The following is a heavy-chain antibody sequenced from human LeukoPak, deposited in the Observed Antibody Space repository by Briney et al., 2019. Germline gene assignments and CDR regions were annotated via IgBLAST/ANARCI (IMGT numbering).Heavy chain of an antibody. D-gene: IGHD4-23*01. CDR1: GFPFSSYW. V-gene: IGHV3-7*01. Sequence: GSLRLSCVASGFPFSSYWMTWVRQAPGKGLEWVANIKQDGSKKSYVDSVKGRFTISRDNAKNSLYLQMNSLRAEDTAVYYCARAGGGNWRYWGQGTLVTVSS. CDR3: ARAGGGNWRY. CDR2: IKQDGSKK. J-gene: IGHJ4*02.